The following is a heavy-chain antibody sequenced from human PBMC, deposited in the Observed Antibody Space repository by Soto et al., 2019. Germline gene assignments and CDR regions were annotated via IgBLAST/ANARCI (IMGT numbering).Heavy chain of an antibody. CDR1: GFSFSGSA. J-gene: IGHJ4*02. CDR2: ISSKPTTYAT. CDR3: LSLNPARLGAYEYFDY. Sequence: GGSLRLSCAASGFSFSGSAIHWVRQASGKGLEWVGRISSKPTTYATTYGASVEGRFTISRDDSKNAAYLQMNSLKTEDTAVYYCLSLNPARLGAYEYFDYWGQGTLVTVSS. V-gene: IGHV3-73*01. D-gene: IGHD5-12*01.